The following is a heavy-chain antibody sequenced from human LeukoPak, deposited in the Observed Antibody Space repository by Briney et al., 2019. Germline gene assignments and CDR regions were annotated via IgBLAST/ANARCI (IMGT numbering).Heavy chain of an antibody. D-gene: IGHD2-2*01. CDR2: ISYDGSNK. CDR3: AKDVRGYCSSTSCPMSFDY. J-gene: IGHJ4*02. V-gene: IGHV3-30*18. Sequence: PGGSLRLSCAASGFTFSSYGMHWVRQAPGKGLEWVAVISYDGSNKYYADSVKGRFTISRDNSKNTLYLQMNSLRAEDTAVYYCAKDVRGYCSSTSCPMSFDYWGQGTLVTVSS. CDR1: GFTFSSYG.